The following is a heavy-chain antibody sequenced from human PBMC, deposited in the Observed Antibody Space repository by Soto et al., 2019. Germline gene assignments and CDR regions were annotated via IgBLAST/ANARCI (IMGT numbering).Heavy chain of an antibody. V-gene: IGHV4-61*01. Sequence: GTLSLTGTDPGGPVSSGRYNGSWIRQPPGKGLEWIGYIYYSGSTNYNPSLKSRVTISVDTSKNQFSLKLSSVTAADTAVYYCARETYYYDSGIHARGQGTPVTVSS. D-gene: IGHD3-22*01. CDR2: IYYSGST. CDR1: GGPVSSGRYN. J-gene: IGHJ4*02. CDR3: ARETYYYDSGIHA.